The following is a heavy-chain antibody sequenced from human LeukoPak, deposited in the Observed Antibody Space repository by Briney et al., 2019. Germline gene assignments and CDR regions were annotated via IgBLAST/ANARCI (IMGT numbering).Heavy chain of an antibody. CDR3: ARLYGDYETPAFDI. CDR1: GGSISSSSYY. J-gene: IGHJ3*02. V-gene: IGHV4-39*01. D-gene: IGHD4-17*01. Sequence: ETLSLTCTVSGGSISSSSYYWGWIRQPPGKGLEWIGSIYYSGRTYYNPSLKSRVTISVDTSKNQFSLKLSSVTAADTAVYYCARLYGDYETPAFDIWGQGTMVTVSS. CDR2: IYYSGRT.